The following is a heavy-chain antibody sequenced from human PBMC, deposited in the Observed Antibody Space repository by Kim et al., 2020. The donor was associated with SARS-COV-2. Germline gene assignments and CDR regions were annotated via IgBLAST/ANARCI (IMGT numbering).Heavy chain of an antibody. Sequence: PSRTSRVTISVDTSKNQFSLKLSSVTAAATAVYYCARDPLRLGELSLGMDVWGQGTTVTVSS. J-gene: IGHJ6*02. V-gene: IGHV4-31*02. D-gene: IGHD3-16*02. CDR3: ARDPLRLGELSLGMDV.